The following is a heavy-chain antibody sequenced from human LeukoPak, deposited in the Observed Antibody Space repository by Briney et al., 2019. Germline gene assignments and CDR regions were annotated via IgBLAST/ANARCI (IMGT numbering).Heavy chain of an antibody. CDR1: GFTLRSFI. Sequence: GRSLRPSCAASGFTLRSFITNWVRQAPGQGLEWVSSISSRRSYIYYADAVKGRFTISRDNAKNSLYLQMNSLRAEDTAVYYCARGGYCSSTSCYVIHYFDYWGQGTLVTVSS. CDR2: ISSRRSYI. D-gene: IGHD2-2*01. J-gene: IGHJ4*02. CDR3: ARGGYCSSTSCYVIHYFDY. V-gene: IGHV3-21*01.